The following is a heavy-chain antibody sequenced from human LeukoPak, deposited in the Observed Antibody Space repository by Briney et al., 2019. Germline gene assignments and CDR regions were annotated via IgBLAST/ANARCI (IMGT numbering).Heavy chain of an antibody. J-gene: IGHJ4*02. Sequence: GGSLRLSCAASGFTFSSYAMSWVRQAPGKGLEWVSAISGSGATTYYADSVRGRFSTSRDVSKNTLYLQMNSLRVEDTAVYYCATSGSGWYRFDYWGQGTRVSVSS. CDR1: GFTFSSYA. D-gene: IGHD6-19*01. CDR2: ISGSGATT. V-gene: IGHV3-23*01. CDR3: ATSGSGWYRFDY.